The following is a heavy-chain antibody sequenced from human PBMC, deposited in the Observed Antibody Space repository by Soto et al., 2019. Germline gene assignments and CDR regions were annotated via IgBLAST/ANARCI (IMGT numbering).Heavy chain of an antibody. Sequence: PGGSLRLSCAASGFTFSSYWMSWVRQAPGKGLEWVANIKQDGSEKYYVDSVKGRFTISRDNSKNTLYLQMNSLRAEDTAVYYCAKDFSTGLVAAAPPGMYVWGQGNTVTVSS. CDR1: GFTFSSYW. CDR3: AKDFSTGLVAAAPPGMYV. CDR2: IKQDGSEK. J-gene: IGHJ6*02. D-gene: IGHD2-15*01. V-gene: IGHV3-7*01.